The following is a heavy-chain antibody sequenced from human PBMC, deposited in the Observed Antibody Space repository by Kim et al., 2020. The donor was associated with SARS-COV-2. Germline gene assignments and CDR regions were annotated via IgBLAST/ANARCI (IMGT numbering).Heavy chain of an antibody. CDR1: GGSISSGDYY. Sequence: SETLSLTCTVSGGSISSGDYYWSWIRQPPGKGLEWIGYIYYSGKTYYNPSLKSRVIISVDTSKNQFSLKVSSVTAADTAVYYCARLNVDIVATMHFDYWG. D-gene: IGHD5-12*01. CDR3: ARLNVDIVATMHFDY. CDR2: IYYSGKT. V-gene: IGHV4-30-4*01. J-gene: IGHJ4*01.